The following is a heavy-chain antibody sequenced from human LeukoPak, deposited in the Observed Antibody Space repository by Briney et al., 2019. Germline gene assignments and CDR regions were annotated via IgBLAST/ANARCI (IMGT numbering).Heavy chain of an antibody. D-gene: IGHD2-21*01. Sequence: PSETLSLTCTVSGGSISSYYWSWIRQPPGKGLEWIGYIYYSGSTNYNPSLKSRVTISVDTSKNQFSLKLSSVTAADTAVYYCASIPRHLSYMDVWGKGTTVTVSS. J-gene: IGHJ6*03. CDR2: IYYSGST. CDR1: GGSISSYY. CDR3: ASIPRHLSYMDV. V-gene: IGHV4-59*08.